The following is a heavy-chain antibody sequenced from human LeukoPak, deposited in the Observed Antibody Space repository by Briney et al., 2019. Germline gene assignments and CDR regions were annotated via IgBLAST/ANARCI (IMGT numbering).Heavy chain of an antibody. Sequence: TGGPLLFCSAASESTCSRNAKNWLRHAPGEGLECSSTISGSGDETFYAESVKGRYTISRDKSRNTLYLQMNSLRAEDTAVYFCAQSSICGVSYCSNFDNWGQGNLVTVSP. J-gene: IGHJ4*02. CDR2: ISGSGDET. CDR1: ESTCSRNA. CDR3: AQSSICGVSYCSNFDN. D-gene: IGHD2-21*01. V-gene: IGHV3-23*01.